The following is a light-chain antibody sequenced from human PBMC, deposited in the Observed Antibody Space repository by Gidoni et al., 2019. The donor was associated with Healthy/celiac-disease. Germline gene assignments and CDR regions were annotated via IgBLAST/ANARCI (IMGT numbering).Light chain of an antibody. J-gene: IGKJ1*01. V-gene: IGKV4-1*01. CDR2: WAS. CDR3: QQYYSTPRT. CDR1: QSVLYSSNNQNY. Sequence: DIVMTQSPDSLAVSLVERATIHCKSSQSVLYSSNNQNYLAWYPQKPGQPPKLLISWASTRESGVPDRFSGSGSGTDFTLTISSLQAEDVAVYYCQQYYSTPRTFGQGTKVEIK.